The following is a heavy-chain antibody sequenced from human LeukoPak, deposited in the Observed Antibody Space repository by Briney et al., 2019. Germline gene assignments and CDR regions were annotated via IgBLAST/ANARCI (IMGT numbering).Heavy chain of an antibody. CDR2: INPNTGGK. CDR1: GHTFSGYY. CDR3: AREECRTTSCHKYFQD. J-gene: IGHJ1*01. D-gene: IGHD2-2*02. V-gene: IGHV1-2*02. Sequence: ASVKVSCKASGHTFSGYYMHWLRQASGQGLEWMGWINPNTGGKGSAQKFQGRVTMPRDTSISTAYLELSGPTSDDTAVYYCAREECRTTSCHKYFQDWGQGTLVTVSS.